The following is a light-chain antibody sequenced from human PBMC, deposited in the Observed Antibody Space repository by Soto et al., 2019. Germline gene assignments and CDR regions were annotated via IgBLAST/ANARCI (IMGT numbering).Light chain of an antibody. V-gene: IGKV1-5*01. CDR2: DAS. CDR3: QQYNSYSTWT. CDR1: QSISSW. Sequence: DIQMTQSPSTLSASVGDRVTITCRASQSISSWLAWYQQKPGKAPKLLIYDASSLESGVPSRFSGSGSGTEFTLTISSLQPDDFATYYCQQYNSYSTWTFGQGTQVDI. J-gene: IGKJ1*01.